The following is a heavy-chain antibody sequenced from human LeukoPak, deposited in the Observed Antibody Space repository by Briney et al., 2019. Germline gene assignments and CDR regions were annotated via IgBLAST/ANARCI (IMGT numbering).Heavy chain of an antibody. CDR1: GYPFTSYW. D-gene: IGHD6-13*01. V-gene: IGHV5-51*01. CDR3: ARASAYSSTWYQGVAY. Sequence: GESLKISFKGSGYPFTSYWIGWVRQMPGKGLEWMGIIYPGDSDTRSSPSFQAQVTISADKSISTAYLQWSSLKASDTAMYYCARASAYSSTWYQGVAYWGQGTLVTVSS. J-gene: IGHJ4*02. CDR2: IYPGDSDT.